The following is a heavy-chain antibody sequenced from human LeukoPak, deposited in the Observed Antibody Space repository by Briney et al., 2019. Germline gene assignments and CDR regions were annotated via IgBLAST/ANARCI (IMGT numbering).Heavy chain of an antibody. V-gene: IGHV3-23*01. CDR3: ARHDSFIPY. CDR2: ISDSGGST. CDR1: GFTFSDYA. Sequence: GGSLRLSCVASGFTFSDYAMSWVRQAPGKGLEWVSGISDSGGSTYYADSVEGRCTISRDNSKNTVSLQMNNLRAEDTAVYFCARHDSFIPYWGQGTLVTVTS. D-gene: IGHD3-16*02. J-gene: IGHJ4*02.